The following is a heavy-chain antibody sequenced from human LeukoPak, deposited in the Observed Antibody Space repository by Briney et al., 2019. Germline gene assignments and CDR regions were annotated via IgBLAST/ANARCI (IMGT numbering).Heavy chain of an antibody. D-gene: IGHD3-10*01. CDR2: ISKSDGST. CDR1: GFTFSSYA. J-gene: IGHJ4*02. CDR3: AKDLVVRGADVY. Sequence: GGSLRLSCAASGFTFSSYAMTWVRQAPGKGLAWVSSISKSDGSTYYADSVKGRFTISRDNSKNTLYLQMNSLRAEDTAVYYCAKDLVVRGADVYWGQGTLVTVSS. V-gene: IGHV3-23*01.